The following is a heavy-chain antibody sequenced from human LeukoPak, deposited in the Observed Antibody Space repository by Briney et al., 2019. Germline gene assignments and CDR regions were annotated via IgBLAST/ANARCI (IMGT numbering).Heavy chain of an antibody. Sequence: PGGSLRLSCAASGFTFSGYGMHWVRQAPGKGLEWVAVISYDGSNKYYADSVKGRFTISRDNSKNTLYLQMNSLRAEDTAVYYCARGTLWFGLGHLDYWGQGTLVTVSS. V-gene: IGHV3-30*19. CDR1: GFTFSGYG. J-gene: IGHJ4*02. D-gene: IGHD3-10*01. CDR3: ARGTLWFGLGHLDY. CDR2: ISYDGSNK.